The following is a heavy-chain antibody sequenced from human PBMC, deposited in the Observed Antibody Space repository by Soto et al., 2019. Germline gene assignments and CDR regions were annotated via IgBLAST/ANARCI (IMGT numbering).Heavy chain of an antibody. CDR2: INPNSGGT. D-gene: IGHD2-2*02. Sequence: QVQLVQSGAEVKKPGASVKVSCKASGYTFTDYYMHWVRQAPGQGLEWMGWINPNSGGTNYAQKFQGRVTMTRDTSISTAYMELSRLRSAATAVYYCARALSPFYCSCIGCDTGNYFDYWGQGTLVTVSS. V-gene: IGHV1-2*02. CDR3: ARALSPFYCSCIGCDTGNYFDY. CDR1: GYTFTDYY. J-gene: IGHJ4*02.